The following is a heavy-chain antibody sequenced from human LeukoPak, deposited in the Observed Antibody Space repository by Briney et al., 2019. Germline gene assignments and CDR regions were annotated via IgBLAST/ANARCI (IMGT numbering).Heavy chain of an antibody. D-gene: IGHD5-24*01. V-gene: IGHV3-43*02. J-gene: IGHJ4*02. CDR3: AKERWLQYFDY. CDR2: ISGDGGST. CDR1: GFTFDDYA. Sequence: GGSLRLSCAASGFTFDDYAMHWVRHAPGKGLEWVSLISGDGGSTYYADSVKGRFTISRDNSKNSLYLQMNSLRTEDTALYYSAKERWLQYFDYWGQGTLVTVSS.